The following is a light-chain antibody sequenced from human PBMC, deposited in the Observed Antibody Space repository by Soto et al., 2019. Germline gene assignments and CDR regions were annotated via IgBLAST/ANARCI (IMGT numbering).Light chain of an antibody. V-gene: IGKV3-11*01. J-gene: IGKJ5*01. Sequence: VLQQYNGTLSLSSGERATPSCRARQSISSNLAWYQQKPGHAPRLLIYDASNRATGIPARFSGSGSGTDFSLTISSLEPEDFAVYYCQQSSNGPITCGRGTRR. CDR2: DAS. CDR1: QSISSN. CDR3: QQSSNGPIT.